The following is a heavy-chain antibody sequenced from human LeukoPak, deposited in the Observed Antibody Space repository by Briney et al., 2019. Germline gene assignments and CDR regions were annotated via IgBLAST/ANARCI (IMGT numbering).Heavy chain of an antibody. Sequence: PSETLSLTCTVSGGSISSSSYYWGWIRQPPGKGLEWIGEINHSGSTNYNPSLKSRVTISVDTSKNQFSLKLSSVTAADTAVYYCARGIAARPAHQGMDYWGQGTLVTVSS. CDR1: GGSISSSSYY. V-gene: IGHV4-39*07. CDR2: INHSGST. J-gene: IGHJ4*02. CDR3: ARGIAARPAHQGMDY. D-gene: IGHD6-6*01.